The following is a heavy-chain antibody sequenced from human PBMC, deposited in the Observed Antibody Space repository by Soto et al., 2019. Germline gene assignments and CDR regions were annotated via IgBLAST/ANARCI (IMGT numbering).Heavy chain of an antibody. D-gene: IGHD4-17*01. CDR2: INPNSGGT. V-gene: IGHV1-2*04. CDR3: ASQTTVTTRDALDI. J-gene: IGHJ3*02. CDR1: GYTFTGYY. Sequence: QVQLVQSGAEVKKPGASVKVSCKASGYTFTGYYMHWVRQAPGQGLVWMGWINPNSGGTYYAQKLQGWVTMTRDTSISAACMELSRLRSDDSAVYYCASQTTVTTRDALDIWGQGRMRTVSS.